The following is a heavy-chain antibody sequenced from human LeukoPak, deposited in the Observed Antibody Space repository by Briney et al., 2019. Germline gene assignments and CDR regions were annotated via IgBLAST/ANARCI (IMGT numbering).Heavy chain of an antibody. CDR3: ARGSPSVVVPAATGSWFDP. V-gene: IGHV5-51*01. CDR1: GYSFTSYW. J-gene: IGHJ5*02. D-gene: IGHD2-2*01. CDR2: IYPGDSDT. Sequence: GESLKISCKGSGYSFTSYWIGWVRQMPGKGLEWMGIIYPGDSDTRYSPSFRGHVTLSADKSISTPYLRTSSLTASGTPLYYCARGSPSVVVPAATGSWFDPWGQGTLVTVSS.